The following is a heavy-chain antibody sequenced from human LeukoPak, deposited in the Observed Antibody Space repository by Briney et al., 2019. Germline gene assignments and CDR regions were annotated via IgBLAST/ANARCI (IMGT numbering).Heavy chain of an antibody. V-gene: IGHV3-23*01. J-gene: IGHJ4*02. Sequence: PGGSLRLSCAASGFTFSNYAMSWVRQAPGKGLEWVSGVSGSGVSTYYADSVKGRFTISRDNSKNTLYLQMNSLRAEDTAVYYCAKEGPGSGSYYLDYWGQGTLVTVSS. D-gene: IGHD3-10*01. CDR1: GFTFSNYA. CDR3: AKEGPGSGSYYLDY. CDR2: VSGSGVST.